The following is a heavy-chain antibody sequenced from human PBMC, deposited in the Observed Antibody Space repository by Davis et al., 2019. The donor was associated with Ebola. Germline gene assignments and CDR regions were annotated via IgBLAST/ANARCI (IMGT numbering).Heavy chain of an antibody. V-gene: IGHV4-61*08. Sequence: SETLSLTCTVSGGSISSGGYSWSWIRQPPGKGLEWIGYIYYSGSTNYNPSLKSRVTISVDTSKNQFSLKLSSVTAADTAVYYCARLRPTAMVFYGMDVWGQGTTVTVSS. D-gene: IGHD5-18*01. J-gene: IGHJ6*02. CDR1: GGSISSGGYS. CDR3: ARLRPTAMVFYGMDV. CDR2: IYYSGST.